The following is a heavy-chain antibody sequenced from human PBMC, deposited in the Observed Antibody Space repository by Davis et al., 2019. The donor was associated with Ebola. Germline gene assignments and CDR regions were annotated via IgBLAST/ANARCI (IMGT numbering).Heavy chain of an antibody. V-gene: IGHV3-30*03. CDR2: ISFDGSHK. Sequence: GESLKISCAAYGFSFSSYGMHWVRQARGEGLEWLTLISFDGSHKYYADSVQGRFTISRDNSRKTLYLQMNSLRVEDTAVYYCARMLGRATMVRGSAFVYWGQGTLVTVSS. CDR3: ARMLGRATMVRGSAFVY. D-gene: IGHD3-10*01. J-gene: IGHJ4*02. CDR1: GFSFSSYG.